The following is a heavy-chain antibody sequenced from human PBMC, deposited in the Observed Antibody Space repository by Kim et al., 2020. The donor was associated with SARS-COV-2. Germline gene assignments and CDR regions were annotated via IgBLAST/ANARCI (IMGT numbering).Heavy chain of an antibody. D-gene: IGHD1-1*01. CDR1: GGSISTYY. CDR3: ARQSGTGTASVDY. CDR2: IYNSGST. J-gene: IGHJ4*02. Sequence: SETLSLTCTVSGGSISTYYWSWIRQPPGKGLEWIGYIYNSGSTNYSPSLKRRVTISADTSKNQFSLKLTSVTAADTAVYYCARQSGTGTASVDYWGQGTLVTVSS. V-gene: IGHV4-59*08.